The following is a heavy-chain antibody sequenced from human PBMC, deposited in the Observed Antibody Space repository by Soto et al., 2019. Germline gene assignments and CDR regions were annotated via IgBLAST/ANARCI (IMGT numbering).Heavy chain of an antibody. CDR2: ISTSGTTT. J-gene: IGHJ5*02. Sequence: QVQLVESGGGLVKPGGSLRLSCVVSGFTFSDYYMNWIRQAPGQGLERVSYISTSGTTTYHADSVKGRFTISRDNARNSLYLQMNMLRAEDTAVYYCARESRTLEWLSDSWGEGTLFTVSS. CDR3: ARESRTLEWLSDS. CDR1: GFTFSDYY. D-gene: IGHD3-3*01. V-gene: IGHV3-11*01.